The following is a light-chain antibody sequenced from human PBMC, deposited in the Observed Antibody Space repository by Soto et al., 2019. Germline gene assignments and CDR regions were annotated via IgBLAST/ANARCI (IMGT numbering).Light chain of an antibody. CDR3: QQSYITRIT. CDR2: AAS. CDR1: QRISSY. J-gene: IGKJ5*01. Sequence: DIHVTHCPSSLSASVGDRVTITCRASQRISSYLNWYQQKPGKAPKLLVYAASSLQGGVPSRFSGSGSGTDFTLTISSMQPEDFANYYCQQSYITRITFGQGTRLEVK. V-gene: IGKV1-39*01.